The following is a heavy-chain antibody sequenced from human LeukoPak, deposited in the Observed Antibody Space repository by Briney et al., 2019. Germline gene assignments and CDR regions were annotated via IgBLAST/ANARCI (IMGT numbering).Heavy chain of an antibody. CDR2: ISSSGSTI. J-gene: IGHJ4*02. V-gene: IGHV3-48*03. D-gene: IGHD5-24*01. CDR3: ARDREMPTITGSLLDY. CDR1: GFTFSSYE. Sequence: GGSLRLSCAASGFTFSSYEMNWVRQAPGKGLEWVSYISSSGSTIYYADSVKGRFTISRDNAKNSLYLQMNSLRAEDTAVYYCARDREMPTITGSLLDYWGQGILVTVSS.